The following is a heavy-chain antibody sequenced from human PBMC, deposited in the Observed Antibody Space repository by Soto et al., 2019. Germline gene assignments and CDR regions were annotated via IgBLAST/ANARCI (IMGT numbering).Heavy chain of an antibody. CDR2: IYPGDSDT. J-gene: IGHJ6*02. Sequence: GESLKISCKGSGYSFTSYWIGWVRQMPGKGLEWMGIIYPGDSDTRYSPSFQGQVTISADKSISTAYLQWSSLKASDTAMYYCARRTYSSSSLYYHYYGMDVWGQGTMVTVSS. CDR3: ARRTYSSSSLYYHYYGMDV. CDR1: GYSFTSYW. D-gene: IGHD6-6*01. V-gene: IGHV5-51*01.